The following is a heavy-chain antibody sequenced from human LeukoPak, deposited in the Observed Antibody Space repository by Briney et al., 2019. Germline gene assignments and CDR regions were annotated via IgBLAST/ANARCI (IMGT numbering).Heavy chain of an antibody. CDR2: MNPNSGNT. D-gene: IGHD6-13*01. CDR3: AKRIAAAPFRFDP. V-gene: IGHV1-8*01. CDR1: GYTFTSYD. J-gene: IGHJ5*02. Sequence: ASVKVSCKASGYTFTSYDINWVRQATGQGLEWMGWMNPNSGNTGYAQKFQGRVTMTRNTSISTAYMELSSLRAEDTAVYYCAKRIAAAPFRFDPWGQGTLVTVSS.